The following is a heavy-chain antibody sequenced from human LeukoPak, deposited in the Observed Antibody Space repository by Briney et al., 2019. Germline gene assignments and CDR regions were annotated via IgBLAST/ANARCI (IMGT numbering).Heavy chain of an antibody. D-gene: IGHD1-1*01. Sequence: GGSLRLSCAASGFTFSDYAMHWVRQAPGKGLEFVSVIGPIGVYTYYANSVKGRFTISRDNSKSTVSLQMGSLRDEDMAVYYCARSPPGRTNWNYYDYWGRGALVTVSS. J-gene: IGHJ4*02. CDR1: GFTFSDYA. V-gene: IGHV3-64*01. CDR2: IGPIGVYT. CDR3: ARSPPGRTNWNYYDY.